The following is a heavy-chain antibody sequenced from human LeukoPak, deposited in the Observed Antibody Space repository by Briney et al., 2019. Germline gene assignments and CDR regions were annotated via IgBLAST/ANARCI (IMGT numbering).Heavy chain of an antibody. CDR2: IIPILGIA. V-gene: IGHV1-69*04. Sequence: GSSVKVSCKASGGTFSSYAISWVRQAPGQGLEWMGRIIPILGIANYAQKFQGRVTITADKSTSTAYMELSSLRSEDTAVYYCARYSGYEEFDYWGQGTLVTVSS. CDR3: ARYSGYEEFDY. CDR1: GGTFSSYA. D-gene: IGHD5-12*01. J-gene: IGHJ4*02.